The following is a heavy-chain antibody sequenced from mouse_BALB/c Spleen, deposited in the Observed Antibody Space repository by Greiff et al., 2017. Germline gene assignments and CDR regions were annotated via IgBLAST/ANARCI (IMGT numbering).Heavy chain of an antibody. Sequence: VQRVESGAELVRPGTSVKVSCKASGYAFTNYLIEWVKQRPGQGLEWIGVINPGSGGTNYNGKFKGKATLTADKSSSTAYMQLSSLTSVDSAVYFCARGGNFPYAMDYWGQGTSVTVSS. V-gene: IGHV1-54*01. CDR1: GYAFTNYL. CDR3: ARGGNFPYAMDY. D-gene: IGHD2-1*01. CDR2: INPGSGGT. J-gene: IGHJ4*01.